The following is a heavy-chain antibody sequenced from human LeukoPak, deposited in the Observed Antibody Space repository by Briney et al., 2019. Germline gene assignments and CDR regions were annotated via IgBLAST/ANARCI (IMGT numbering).Heavy chain of an antibody. J-gene: IGHJ3*02. CDR1: GYTFSSYG. CDR3: ARDSPMIVVASDAFDI. D-gene: IGHD3-22*01. Sequence: ASVKVSCKASGYTFSSYGISWVRQAPGQGLEWMGWIGAYNGNTNYARNLEGRVTMTTDTSTSTAYMELRSLKSDDTAVYYCARDSPMIVVASDAFDIWGQGTMVTVSS. CDR2: IGAYNGNT. V-gene: IGHV1-18*01.